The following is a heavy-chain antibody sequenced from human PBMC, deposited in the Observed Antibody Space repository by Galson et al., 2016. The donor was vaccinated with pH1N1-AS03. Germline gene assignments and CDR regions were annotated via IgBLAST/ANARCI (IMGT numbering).Heavy chain of an antibody. CDR2: ISGADLST. Sequence: SLRLPCAASGFTFITYAMSWVRQAPGKGLEWVSSISGADLSTYYADSLKARFTISRDNAKNTLSLQMNSLRAEDTALYYCVRGDGTNYYGADNNMDIWGQGTTVIVSS. J-gene: IGHJ6*02. CDR3: VRGDGTNYYGADNNMDI. D-gene: IGHD3-3*01. V-gene: IGHV3-23*01. CDR1: GFTFITYA.